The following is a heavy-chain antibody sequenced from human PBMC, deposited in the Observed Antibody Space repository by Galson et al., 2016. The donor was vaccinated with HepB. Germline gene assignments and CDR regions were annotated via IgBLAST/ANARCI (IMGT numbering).Heavy chain of an antibody. CDR3: AIDRRDFVFPNWFAP. V-gene: IGHV1-69*13. J-gene: IGHJ5*02. CDR1: GGTFSSYT. D-gene: IGHD2-21*02. Sequence: SVKVSCKASGGTFSSYTISWLRQAPGQGLEWMGAIIPIFASPNYAQKFQGRVTITADESTRTAYMELSSLRSEDTAMYYCAIDRRDFVFPNWFAPWGQGALVTVSS. CDR2: IIPIFASP.